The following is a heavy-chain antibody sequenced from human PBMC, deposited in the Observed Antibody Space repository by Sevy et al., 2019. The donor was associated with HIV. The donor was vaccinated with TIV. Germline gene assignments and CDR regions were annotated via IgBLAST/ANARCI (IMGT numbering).Heavy chain of an antibody. CDR1: GFTFSDYY. D-gene: IGHD6-6*01. CDR2: ISSSGSTI. CDR3: ARGSARLYYGMDV. Sequence: GGSLRLSCAASGFTFSDYYMSWIRQAPGKGLEWVSYISSSGSTIYSADSLKGGCTISRDNAKNSLYLQMNTLRAEDTAVYYCARGSARLYYGMDVWGQGTTVTVSS. V-gene: IGHV3-11*01. J-gene: IGHJ6*02.